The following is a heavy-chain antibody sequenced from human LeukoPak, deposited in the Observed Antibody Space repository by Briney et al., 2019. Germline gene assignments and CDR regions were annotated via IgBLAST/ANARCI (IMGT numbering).Heavy chain of an antibody. CDR1: GFTFSSYA. CDR3: ARDRGYSYGPFDY. CDR2: ISYDGSNK. J-gene: IGHJ4*02. D-gene: IGHD5-18*01. V-gene: IGHV3-30*04. Sequence: GRSLRLSCAASGFTFSSYAMHRVRQAPGKGLEWVAVISYDGSNKYYADSVKGRFTISRDNSKNTLYLQMNSLRAEDTAVYYCARDRGYSYGPFDYWGQGTLVTVSS.